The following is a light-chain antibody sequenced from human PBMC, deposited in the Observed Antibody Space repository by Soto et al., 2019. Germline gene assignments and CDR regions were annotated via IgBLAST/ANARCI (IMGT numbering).Light chain of an antibody. J-gene: IGKJ5*01. CDR2: GAS. Sequence: IVLTQSPGTLSLSPGERATLSCSDSQSVSSGYLAWYQQKPGQAPRLLIYGASSRATGIPDRFSTSGSGTDFTLTISRVEPEDVAVYYCQQRSNWPPITFGQGTRLEIK. V-gene: IGKV3D-20*02. CDR1: QSVSSGY. CDR3: QQRSNWPPIT.